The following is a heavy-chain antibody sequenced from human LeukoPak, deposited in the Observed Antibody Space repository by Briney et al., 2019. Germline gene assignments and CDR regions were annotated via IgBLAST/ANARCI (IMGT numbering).Heavy chain of an antibody. CDR3: AKVTDYYYDSSGYYLGDAFDI. Sequence: GGSLRLSCAASGFTFDDYAMHWVRQAPGKGLEWVSGISWNSGSIGYADSVKGRFTISRDNAKNSLYLQMNSLRAEDTALYYCAKVTDYYYDSSGYYLGDAFDIWGQGTMVTVSS. D-gene: IGHD3-22*01. V-gene: IGHV3-9*01. CDR1: GFTFDDYA. CDR2: ISWNSGSI. J-gene: IGHJ3*02.